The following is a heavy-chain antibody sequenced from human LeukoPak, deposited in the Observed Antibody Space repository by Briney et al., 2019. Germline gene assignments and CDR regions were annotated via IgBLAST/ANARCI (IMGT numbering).Heavy chain of an antibody. J-gene: IGHJ6*02. V-gene: IGHV3-30-3*01. CDR3: ATEGELPTGGYYYGMDV. D-gene: IGHD1-26*01. CDR2: ISYDGSNK. CDR1: GFTFSSYA. Sequence: GGPLRLSCAASGFTFSSYAMHWVRQAPGKGLEWVAVISYDGSNKYYADSVKGRFTISRDNSKNTLYLQMNSLRAEDTAVYYCATEGELPTGGYYYGMDVWGQGTTVTVSS.